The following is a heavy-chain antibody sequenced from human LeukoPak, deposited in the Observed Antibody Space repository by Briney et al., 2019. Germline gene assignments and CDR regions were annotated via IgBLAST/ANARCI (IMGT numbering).Heavy chain of an antibody. CDR3: ARTPPGGQQLVLSAFDI. J-gene: IGHJ3*02. V-gene: IGHV4-30-2*01. Sequence: SETLSLTCTVSGGSISSGGYYWSWIRQPPGKDLEWIGYIYHSGSTYYNPSLKSRVTISVDRSKNQFSLKLSSVTAADTAVYYCARTPPGGQQLVLSAFDIWGQGTMVTVSS. D-gene: IGHD6-13*01. CDR2: IYHSGST. CDR1: GGSISSGGYY.